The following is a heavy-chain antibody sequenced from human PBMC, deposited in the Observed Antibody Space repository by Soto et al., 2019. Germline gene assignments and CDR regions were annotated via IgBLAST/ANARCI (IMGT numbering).Heavy chain of an antibody. CDR3: ARPLDSSGFDY. V-gene: IGHV1-46*01. J-gene: IGHJ4*02. CDR2: INPSGGGT. Sequence: GASVKVSGKASGYTFRNYYMHWVRQAPGQGLEWMGVINPSGGGTNYAQKFQGRVSITRDTSTSTVYMELSSLRSEDTAVYYCARPLDSSGFDYWGQGTLVTVSS. CDR1: GYTFRNYY. D-gene: IGHD3-22*01.